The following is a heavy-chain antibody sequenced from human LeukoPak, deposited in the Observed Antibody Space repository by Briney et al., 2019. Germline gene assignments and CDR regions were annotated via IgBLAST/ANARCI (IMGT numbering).Heavy chain of an antibody. J-gene: IGHJ6*02. CDR1: GGPISSYY. CDR3: ARGYSYASPYYYYYGMDV. V-gene: IGHV4-34*01. CDR2: INHSGST. Sequence: PSETLSLTCTVSGGPISSYYWSWIRQPPGKGLEWIGEINHSGSTNYNPSLKSRVTISVDTSKNQFSLKLSSVTAADTAVYCCARGYSYASPYYYYYGMDVWGQGTTVTVSS. D-gene: IGHD5-18*01.